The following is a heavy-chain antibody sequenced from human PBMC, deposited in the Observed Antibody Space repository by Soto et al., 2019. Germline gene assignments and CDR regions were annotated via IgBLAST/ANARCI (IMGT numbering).Heavy chain of an antibody. CDR3: ARGLLSPYYYDSSGYYGY. CDR1: GFTFSSYW. Sequence: PGGSLRLSCAASGFTFSSYWMHWVRQAPGKGLVWVSRINSDGSSTSYADSVKGRFTSSRDNAKNTLYLQMNSLRAEDTAVYYCARGLLSPYYYDSSGYYGYWGQGTLVTVSS. V-gene: IGHV3-74*01. CDR2: INSDGSST. J-gene: IGHJ4*02. D-gene: IGHD3-22*01.